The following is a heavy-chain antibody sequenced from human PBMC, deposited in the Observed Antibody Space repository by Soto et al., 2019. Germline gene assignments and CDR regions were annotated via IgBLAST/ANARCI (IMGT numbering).Heavy chain of an antibody. J-gene: IGHJ4*02. CDR2: ISDTGGDS. CDR3: VRDLYRSATMPCLDH. CDR1: GFTFINYA. Sequence: PGGSLRLSCEASGFTFINYAMSWVRQSPGKGLEWVSSISDTGGDSYYADSMDGRFTVSRDNSKNTLYLQINSLRAEDTAIYYCVRDLYRSATMPCLDHWGQGALVT. D-gene: IGHD1-1*01. V-gene: IGHV3-23*01.